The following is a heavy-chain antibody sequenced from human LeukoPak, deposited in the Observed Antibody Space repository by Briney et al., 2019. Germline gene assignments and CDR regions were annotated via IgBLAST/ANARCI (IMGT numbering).Heavy chain of an antibody. V-gene: IGHV1-8*01. CDR2: MNPNSGNT. J-gene: IGHJ4*02. D-gene: IGHD3-9*01. CDR3: ARSHPSLWRYFDPLDY. Sequence: GASVKVSCKASGYTFTSYDINWVRQATGQGLEWMGWMNPNSGNTGCAQKFQGRVTMTRNTSISTAYMELSSLRSEDTAVYYCARSHPSLWRYFDPLDYWGQGTLVAVSS. CDR1: GYTFTSYD.